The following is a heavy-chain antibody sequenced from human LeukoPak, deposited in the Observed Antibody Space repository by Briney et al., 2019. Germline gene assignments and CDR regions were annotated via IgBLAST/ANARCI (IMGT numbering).Heavy chain of an antibody. Sequence: GGSLRLSCVASGFTFSSYWMTWVRHAPGKGLEWVANINEDGGVKYYVDSVKGRFTISRDNAKNSVYLQVNSLRAEDTAVYYCARDFCSSTSCFYDPWGQGTLVTVSS. D-gene: IGHD2-2*01. CDR3: ARDFCSSTSCFYDP. CDR1: GFTFSSYW. CDR2: INEDGGVK. J-gene: IGHJ5*02. V-gene: IGHV3-7*01.